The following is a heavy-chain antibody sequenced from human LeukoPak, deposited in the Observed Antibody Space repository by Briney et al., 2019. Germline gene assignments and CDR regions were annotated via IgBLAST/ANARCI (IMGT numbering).Heavy chain of an antibody. V-gene: IGHV1-18*04. CDR3: ARVDFGYVWGSYRSRGINWFDP. D-gene: IGHD3-16*02. CDR2: ISAYNGNT. J-gene: IGHJ5*02. Sequence: ASVKVSCKASGYTFTSYYMHWVRQAPGQGLEWTGWISAYNGNTNYAQKLQGRVTMTTDTSTSTAYMELRSLRSDDTAVYYCARVDFGYVWGSYRSRGINWFDPWGQGTLVTVSS. CDR1: GYTFTSYY.